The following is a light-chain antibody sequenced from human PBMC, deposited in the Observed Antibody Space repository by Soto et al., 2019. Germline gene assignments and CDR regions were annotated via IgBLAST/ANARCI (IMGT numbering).Light chain of an antibody. CDR1: QSVSSN. CDR3: QQYNNWPPIP. V-gene: IGKV3-15*01. CDR2: GAS. J-gene: IGKJ5*01. Sequence: EIVMTQSPATLSVSPGERATLSCRASQSVSSNLAWYQQKPGQAPRLLIYGASTRATGIPARFSGSGSGTEFTLTISSLQAEDCAVYYCQQYNNWPPIPFGQGTRLEIK.